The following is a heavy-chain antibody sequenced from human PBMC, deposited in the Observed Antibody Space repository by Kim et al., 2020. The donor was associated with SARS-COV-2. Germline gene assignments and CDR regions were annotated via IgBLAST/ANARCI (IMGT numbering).Heavy chain of an antibody. J-gene: IGHJ6*02. CDR3: AREIDYYYGMDV. CDR1: GGSFSGYY. CDR2: INHSGST. V-gene: IGHV4-34*01. Sequence: SETLSLTCAVYGGSFSGYYWSWIRQLPGKGLEWIGEINHSGSTNYNPSLKSRVTISVDTSKNQFSLKLSSVTAADTAVYYCAREIDYYYGMDVWGQGTTV.